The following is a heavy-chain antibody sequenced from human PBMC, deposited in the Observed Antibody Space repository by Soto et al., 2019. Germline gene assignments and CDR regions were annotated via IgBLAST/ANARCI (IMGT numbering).Heavy chain of an antibody. D-gene: IGHD5-12*01. J-gene: IGHJ4*02. Sequence: WGSLRLCCSASVFTFSSYDMHWFRQPTGKGLEWVSSIGTTGESFYPGSVKGRFTISRENAKNSLYLQMNSLRAGDTAVYYCARLSRDGYNYFDYWGQGTLVTVSS. CDR3: ARLSRDGYNYFDY. V-gene: IGHV3-13*01. CDR2: IGTTGES. CDR1: VFTFSSYD.